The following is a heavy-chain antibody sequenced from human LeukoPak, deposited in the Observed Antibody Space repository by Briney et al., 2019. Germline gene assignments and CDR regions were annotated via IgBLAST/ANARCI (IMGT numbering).Heavy chain of an antibody. D-gene: IGHD3-22*01. CDR2: INPNSKNA. J-gene: IGHJ4*02. V-gene: IGHV1-8*01. Sequence: AASVKVSCKASGFGFTTYDINWVRQAAGQGLEWMGWINPNSKNAGFAQKFQGRVTLTTNTSINTAYMELTNLTSDDTAVYYCARDPPYYYDSSGYYFDDYWGQGTLVTVPS. CDR3: ARDPPYYYDSSGYYFDDY. CDR1: GFGFTTYD.